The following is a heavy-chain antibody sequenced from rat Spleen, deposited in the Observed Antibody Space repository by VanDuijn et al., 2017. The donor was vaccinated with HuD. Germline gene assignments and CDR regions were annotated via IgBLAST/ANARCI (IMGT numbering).Heavy chain of an antibody. V-gene: IGHV5-58*01. CDR2: IDTDGGRT. CDR3: ARPGGLYVMDA. D-gene: IGHD1-4*01. CDR1: GFTFSRYW. Sequence: EVQLVETGGGLVQPGRSLKLSCVASGFTFSRYWMYWVRQAPGKGLEWISSIDTDGGRTYYSDSVKGRFTISRDNAKSTLYLQMNSLRSEDTATYYCARPGGLYVMDAWGQGASVTVSS. J-gene: IGHJ4*01.